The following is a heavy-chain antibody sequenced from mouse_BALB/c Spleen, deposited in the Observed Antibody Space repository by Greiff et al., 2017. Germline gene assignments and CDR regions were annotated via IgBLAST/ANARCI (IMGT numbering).Heavy chain of an antibody. V-gene: IGHV2-2*02. CDR3: ARPPYYDYLPMDY. CDR2: IWSGGST. J-gene: IGHJ4*01. CDR1: GFSLTSYG. D-gene: IGHD2-4*01. Sequence: VQLQQSGPGLVQPSQSLSITCTVSGFSLTSYGVHWVRQSPGKGLEWLGVIWSGGSTGYNAAFISRLSISKDNSKSQVFFKMNSLQANDTAIYYCARPPYYDYLPMDYWGQGTSVTVSS.